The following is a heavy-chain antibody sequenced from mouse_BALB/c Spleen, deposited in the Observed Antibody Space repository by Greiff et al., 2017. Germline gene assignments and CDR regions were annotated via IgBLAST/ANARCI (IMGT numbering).Heavy chain of an antibody. CDR1: GYAFTNYL. CDR2: INTGSGGT. J-gene: IGHJ4*01. Sequence: QVQLQQSGAELVRPGTSVKVSCKASGYAFTNYLIEWVKQRPGQGLEWIGVINTGSGGTNYNEKFKGKAKLNADKSSSTAYMQLSSLTSDDSAVYYCARVAYPYAMDYWGQGTSVTVSS. V-gene: IGHV1-54*01. CDR3: ARVAYPYAMDY.